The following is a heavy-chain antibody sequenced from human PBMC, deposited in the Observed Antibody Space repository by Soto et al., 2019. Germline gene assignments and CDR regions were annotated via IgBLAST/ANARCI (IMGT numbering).Heavy chain of an antibody. CDR2: IYYSGST. CDR1: GGSISSGGYY. J-gene: IGHJ6*02. V-gene: IGHV4-31*03. Sequence: PSETLSLTCTVSGGSISSGGYYWSWIRQHPGKGLEWIGYIYYSGSTYYNPSLKSRVTISVDTSKNQFSLKLSSVTAADTAGYYCARDSYYDFWSGGVPPTTSSGMDVWGQGTTVTVSS. CDR3: ARDSYYDFWSGGVPPTTSSGMDV. D-gene: IGHD3-3*01.